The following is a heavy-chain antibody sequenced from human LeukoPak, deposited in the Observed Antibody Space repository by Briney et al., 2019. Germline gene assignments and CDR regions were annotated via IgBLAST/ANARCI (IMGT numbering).Heavy chain of an antibody. CDR1: GGFISSYY. CDR2: IYNSGST. D-gene: IGHD3-10*01. J-gene: IGHJ4*02. V-gene: IGHV4-59*01. Sequence: PSETLSLTCTVSGGFISSYYWSWIRQPPGKGLEWIGYIYNSGSTNYNPSLNSRVTISLDTSKNQFSLKLSSVTAADTAVYYCARGMGDYYASGIDYWGQGTLVIVSS. CDR3: ARGMGDYYASGIDY.